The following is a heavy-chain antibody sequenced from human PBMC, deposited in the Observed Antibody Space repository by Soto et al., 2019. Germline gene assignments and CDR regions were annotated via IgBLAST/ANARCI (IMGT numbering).Heavy chain of an antibody. Sequence: ASVKVSCKASGYTFTTYGIHWVRQAPGQRLEWMGWINAGNGNTAYSQRFQGRVTITRDTSASTACMELSSLRSEDTAVFYCAVGPASGEFDYWGQGTLVTVSS. CDR1: GYTFTTYG. J-gene: IGHJ4*02. V-gene: IGHV1-3*01. CDR3: AVGPASGEFDY. CDR2: INAGNGNT. D-gene: IGHD3-3*01.